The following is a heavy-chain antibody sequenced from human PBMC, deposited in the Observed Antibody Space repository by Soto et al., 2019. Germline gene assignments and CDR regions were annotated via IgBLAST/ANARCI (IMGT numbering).Heavy chain of an antibody. D-gene: IGHD3-22*01. CDR1: GFTFSDYY. CDR3: ARDPDYYDSSGYPSPFDY. J-gene: IGHJ4*02. V-gene: IGHV3-11*01. Sequence: QVQLVESGGGLVKPGGSLRLSCAASGFTFSDYYMSWIRQAPGKGLEWVSYISSSGSTIYYADSVKGRFTISRDNAKNPLYLQMNSLRAEDTAVYYCARDPDYYDSSGYPSPFDYWGQGTLVTVSS. CDR2: ISSSGSTI.